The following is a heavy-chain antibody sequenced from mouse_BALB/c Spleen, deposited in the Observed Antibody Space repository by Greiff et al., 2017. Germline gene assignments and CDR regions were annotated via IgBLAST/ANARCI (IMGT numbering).Heavy chain of an antibody. V-gene: IGHV2-6-5*01. CDR2: LWGGGST. CDR1: GFSLTDYG. CDR3: AKHGLDYWYFDV. D-gene: IGHD3-1*01. J-gene: IGHJ1*01. Sequence: QVHVKQSGPGLVAPSQSLSITCTVSGFSLTDYGVSWIRQPPGKGLEWLGVLWGGGSTYYNSALKSRLSISKDNSKSQVFLKMNSLQTDDTAMYYCAKHGLDYWYFDVWGAGTTVTVSS.